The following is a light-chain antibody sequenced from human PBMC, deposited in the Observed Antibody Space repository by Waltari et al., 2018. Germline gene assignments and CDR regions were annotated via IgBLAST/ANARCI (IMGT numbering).Light chain of an antibody. CDR2: EVK. J-gene: IGLJ2*01. CDR3: CSYAEPFLHV. Sequence: HQQRPAKARPLISYEVKCRPSGLPDRFSGSTSGNTASLTSSGLQAADEADYYCCSYAEPFLHVFGRGTKLTV. V-gene: IGLV2-11*01.